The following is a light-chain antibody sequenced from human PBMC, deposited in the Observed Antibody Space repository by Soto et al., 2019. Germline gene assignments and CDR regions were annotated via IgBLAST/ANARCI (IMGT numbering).Light chain of an antibody. CDR3: QQYDNLPLT. V-gene: IGKV3-15*01. Sequence: EIVMTQSPATRSVSPGERATLSCRASQSVSSNLAWYQQKPGQAPRLLIFGASSRATGVPARFSGSGSGTEFTLTINSLQSEDFAVYFCQQYDNLPLTFGPGTKVDI. CDR2: GAS. CDR1: QSVSSN. J-gene: IGKJ3*01.